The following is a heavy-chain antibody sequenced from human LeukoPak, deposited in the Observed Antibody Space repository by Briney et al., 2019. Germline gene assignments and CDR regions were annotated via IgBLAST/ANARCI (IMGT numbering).Heavy chain of an antibody. J-gene: IGHJ4*02. Sequence: PGGSLRLSCAASGFTFSSYWMHWVRQVPGKGLVWVSRINTDGRSTSYVDTVKGRFTMSRDNAKNTLYLQMNSLRAEDTAVYYCVRDVCGDRDSYFDYWGQGTLVTVSS. D-gene: IGHD2-21*01. CDR2: INTDGRST. V-gene: IGHV3-74*01. CDR1: GFTFSSYW. CDR3: VRDVCGDRDSYFDY.